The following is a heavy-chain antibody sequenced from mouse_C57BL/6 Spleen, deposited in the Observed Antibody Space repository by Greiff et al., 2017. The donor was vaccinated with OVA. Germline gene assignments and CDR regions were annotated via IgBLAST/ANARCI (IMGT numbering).Heavy chain of an antibody. Sequence: QVQLQQPGAELVKPGASVKLSCKASGYTFTSYWMQWVKQRPGQGLEWIGEIDPSDSYTNYNQKFKGKATFTVDTSSSTAYMQLSSLTSEDSAVYYCARRWLLRVYWYFDVWGTGTTVTVSS. D-gene: IGHD2-3*01. CDR1: GYTFTSYW. J-gene: IGHJ1*03. CDR3: ARRWLLRVYWYFDV. CDR2: IDPSDSYT. V-gene: IGHV1-50*01.